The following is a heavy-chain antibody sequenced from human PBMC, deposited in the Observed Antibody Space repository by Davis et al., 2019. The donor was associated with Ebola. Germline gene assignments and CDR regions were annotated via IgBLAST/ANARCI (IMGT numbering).Heavy chain of an antibody. CDR2: INPNSGGT. CDR3: ARDYYYDSSGYYSNAFDI. D-gene: IGHD3-22*01. V-gene: IGHV1-2*04. Sequence: GESLKISCKASGYTFTGYYMHWVRQAPGQGLEWMGWINPNSGGTNYAQKFQGWVTMTRDTSISTAYMELSRLRSDDTAVYYCARDYYYDSSGYYSNAFDIWGQGTMVTVSS. CDR1: GYTFTGYY. J-gene: IGHJ3*02.